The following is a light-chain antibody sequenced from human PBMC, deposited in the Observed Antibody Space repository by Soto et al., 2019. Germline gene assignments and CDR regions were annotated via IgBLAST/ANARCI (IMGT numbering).Light chain of an antibody. CDR2: GND. V-gene: IGLV1-51*01. J-gene: IGLJ1*01. CDR3: GTWDSTLSGV. CDR1: SSNIGNNY. Sequence: QSVLTQPPSVSAAPGQKVTISCSGSSSNIGNNYVSWYQHLPGAAPKLLIYGNDKRSSGIPDRFSGSKSGTSATLDITGLQTGDEADYYCGTWDSTLSGVFGTGTKLTVL.